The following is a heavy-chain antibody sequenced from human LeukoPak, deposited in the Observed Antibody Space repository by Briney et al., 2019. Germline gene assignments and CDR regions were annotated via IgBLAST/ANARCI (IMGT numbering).Heavy chain of an antibody. J-gene: IGHJ4*02. CDR1: GFTVSSNY. CDR3: ARAAALGYCSGGSCYEFLDY. CDR2: IYIGGST. Sequence: PGGSLRLSCTTSGFTVSSNYMSWVRQAPGKGLEWVSVIYIGGSTYYADSVKGRFTISRDISKNTLYLQMNSLRVEDTAVYYCARAAALGYCSGGSCYEFLDYWGQGTLVTVSS. D-gene: IGHD2-15*01. V-gene: IGHV3-53*01.